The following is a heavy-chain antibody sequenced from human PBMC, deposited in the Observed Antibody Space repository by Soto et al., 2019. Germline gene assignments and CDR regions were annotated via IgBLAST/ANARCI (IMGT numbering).Heavy chain of an antibody. J-gene: IGHJ4*02. CDR3: TRHDGKSQQLAPFDY. D-gene: IGHD6-13*01. CDR2: IRSKANSYAT. V-gene: IGHV3-73*02. CDR1: GFTFSGSA. Sequence: EVQLVESGGGLVQPGGSLKLSCAASGFTFSGSAMHWVRQASGKGLEWVGRIRSKANSYATAYAASVKGRFTISRDDAKNTAYLQMNSLKTEDTAVYYCTRHDGKSQQLAPFDYWGQGTLVTVSS.